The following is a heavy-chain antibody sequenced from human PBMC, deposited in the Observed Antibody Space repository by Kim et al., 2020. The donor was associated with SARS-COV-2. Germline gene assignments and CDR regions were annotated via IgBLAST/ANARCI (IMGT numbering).Heavy chain of an antibody. J-gene: IGHJ4*02. D-gene: IGHD4-17*01. CDR2: IRGTDTST. CDR3: AKGLDYGAPGAPY. V-gene: IGHV3-23*01. Sequence: GGSLRLSCAASGFTFSTYAMSWVRQAPGKGLEWLSAIRGTDTSTYYADSVKGRFTISRDNSKNTLYLQMNSLRVDDTAVYYCAKGLDYGAPGAPYWGQGTLVTVSS. CDR1: GFTFSTYA.